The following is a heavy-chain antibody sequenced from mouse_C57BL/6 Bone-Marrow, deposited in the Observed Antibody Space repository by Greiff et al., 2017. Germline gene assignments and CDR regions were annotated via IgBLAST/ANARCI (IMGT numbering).Heavy chain of an antibody. V-gene: IGHV2-4*01. CDR1: GFSLTSYG. D-gene: IGHD1-1*01. CDR3: AKTGNYYGSSYGFDY. J-gene: IGHJ2*01. Sequence: VKLEESGPGLVQPSQSLSITCTVSGFSLTSYGVHWVRQPPGKGLEWLGVIWSGGSTDYNAAFISRLSISKDNSKSQVFFKMNSLQVDDTAIYYCAKTGNYYGSSYGFDYWGQGTTLTVSS. CDR2: IWSGGST.